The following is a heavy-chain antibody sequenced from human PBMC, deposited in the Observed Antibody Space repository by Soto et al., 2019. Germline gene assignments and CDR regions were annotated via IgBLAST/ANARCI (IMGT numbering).Heavy chain of an antibody. CDR2: IYWDADK. Sequence: QITLNESGPTQVKPRQTLTLTCTFSGFSLTTSGVGVGWIRQSPGKAPEWLALIYWDADKRYSPSLKSILTITKDTPKNHVVLTMDDLDPAYTATYYCAHRVLRTVFGLVTTTAIYFDFCGQGTPVAVSS. CDR1: GFSLTTSGVG. D-gene: IGHD3-3*01. CDR3: AHRVLRTVFGLVTTTAIYFDF. V-gene: IGHV2-5*02. J-gene: IGHJ4*02.